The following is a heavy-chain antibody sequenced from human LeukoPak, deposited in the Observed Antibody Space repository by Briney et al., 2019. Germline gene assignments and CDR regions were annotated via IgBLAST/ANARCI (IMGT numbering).Heavy chain of an antibody. CDR2: ISSSSSTI. Sequence: PGGSLRLSCAASGFTFSSYSMNWVRQAPGKGLEWVSYISSSSSTIYYADSVKGRFTISRDNAKNSLYLQMNSLRAEDTAVYYCARGVGYSYADYFDYWGQGTLVTVSS. J-gene: IGHJ4*02. CDR3: ARGVGYSYADYFDY. D-gene: IGHD5-18*01. V-gene: IGHV3-48*01. CDR1: GFTFSSYS.